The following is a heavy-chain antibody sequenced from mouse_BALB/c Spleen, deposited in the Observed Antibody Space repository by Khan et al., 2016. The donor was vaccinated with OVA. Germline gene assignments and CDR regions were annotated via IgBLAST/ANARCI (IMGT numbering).Heavy chain of an antibody. CDR2: VNPNNGDT. D-gene: IGHD2-14*01. Sequence: EVQLQQSGPDLVKPGASVKISCKASGYSFTVYYLNWVKQSHGKGPEWIGRVNPNNGDTNYNQKFKDKAILTVAKSATTGYMELRSLTYEESAVFYCAREYEFFSPWGQATLATVSA. CDR3: AREYEFFSP. CDR1: GYSFTVYY. V-gene: IGHV1-26*01. J-gene: IGHJ3*01.